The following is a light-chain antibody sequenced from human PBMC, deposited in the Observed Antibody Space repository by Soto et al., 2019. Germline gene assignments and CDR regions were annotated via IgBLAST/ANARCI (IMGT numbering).Light chain of an antibody. V-gene: IGLV2-14*03. J-gene: IGLJ1*01. Sequence: QSALTQPASVSGSPGQSITISCTGTSSDVGAYNSVYWYQQHPDKAPKLMIYEVSYRPSGVSNRFSGSKSDNTASLTISGLHTEDEADYYCSLYTSSATYLFGTGTKVTVL. CDR1: SSDVGAYNS. CDR3: SLYTSSATYL. CDR2: EVS.